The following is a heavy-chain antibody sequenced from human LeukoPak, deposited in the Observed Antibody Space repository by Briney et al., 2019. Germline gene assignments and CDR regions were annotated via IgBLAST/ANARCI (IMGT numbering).Heavy chain of an antibody. D-gene: IGHD3-3*01. Sequence: SETLSLTCTVSGGSISSYYWSWIRQPAGKGLEWIGRIYTSGSTNYNPSLKSRVTMSVDTSKNQFSLKLSSVTAADTAVYYCAREGRVDFWSGGPYYFDYWGQGTLVTVSS. CDR1: GGSISSYY. J-gene: IGHJ4*02. V-gene: IGHV4-4*07. CDR2: IYTSGST. CDR3: AREGRVDFWSGGPYYFDY.